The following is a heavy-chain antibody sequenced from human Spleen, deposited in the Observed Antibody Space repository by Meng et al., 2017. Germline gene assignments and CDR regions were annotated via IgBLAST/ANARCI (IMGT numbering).Heavy chain of an antibody. CDR2: ISAYNGNT. V-gene: IGHV1-18*01. J-gene: IGHJ6*02. CDR3: ARDSSNSSGWYSGLRYYYYYGMTS. Sequence: ASVKVSCKASGYTFTSYGISWVRQAPGQGLEWMGWISAYNGNTNYAQKLQGRVTMTTDTSTSTAYMELRSLRSDDTAVYYCARDSSNSSGWYSGLRYYYYYGMTSGARGPRSPSP. D-gene: IGHD6-19*01. CDR1: GYTFTSYG.